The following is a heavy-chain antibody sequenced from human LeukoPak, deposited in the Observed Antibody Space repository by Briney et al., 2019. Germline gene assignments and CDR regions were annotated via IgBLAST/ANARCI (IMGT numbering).Heavy chain of an antibody. J-gene: IGHJ4*02. CDR2: ISSYSTYI. CDR1: GFSFSDYS. Sequence: GASLRLSCAASGFSFSDYSMNWVRQAPGKGLEWVSFISSYSTYIYYADSLKGRFTISRDNAKNSLYLQMNSLRAEDTAVYYCARDSFAGYDSSGYSSYDYWGQGTLVTVSS. V-gene: IGHV3-21*01. D-gene: IGHD3-22*01. CDR3: ARDSFAGYDSSGYSSYDY.